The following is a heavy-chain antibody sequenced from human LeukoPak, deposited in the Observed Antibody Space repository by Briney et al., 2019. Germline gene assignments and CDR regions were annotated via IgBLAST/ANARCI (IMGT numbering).Heavy chain of an antibody. J-gene: IGHJ4*02. D-gene: IGHD4-17*01. CDR1: GFTFGDYA. V-gene: IGHV3-7*01. CDR3: AREGTVTPYNFDY. Sequence: PGGSLRLSCVASGFTFGDYAMHWVRQAPGKGLGWVANMKHDGSEKYYVDSVKGRFTISRDNAKNSVYLQMNSLRAEDTAVYYCAREGTVTPYNFDYWGQGTLVTVSS. CDR2: MKHDGSEK.